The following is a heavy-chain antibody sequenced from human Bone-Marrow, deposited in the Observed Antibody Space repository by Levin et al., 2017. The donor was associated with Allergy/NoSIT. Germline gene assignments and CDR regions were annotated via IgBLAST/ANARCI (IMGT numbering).Heavy chain of an antibody. V-gene: IGHV3-33*01. CDR3: ARAALRFWSGFPYFDY. CDR2: IWSDGRNQ. Sequence: GGSLRLSCAASGFNFSHYGMHWVRQAPGKGLEWVAVIWSDGRNQYYPDSVKGRFTISRDNSKNMVYLQMNSLRAGDTGVYYCARAALRFWSGFPYFDYWGQGTLVTVSS. D-gene: IGHD3-3*01. J-gene: IGHJ4*02. CDR1: GFNFSHYG.